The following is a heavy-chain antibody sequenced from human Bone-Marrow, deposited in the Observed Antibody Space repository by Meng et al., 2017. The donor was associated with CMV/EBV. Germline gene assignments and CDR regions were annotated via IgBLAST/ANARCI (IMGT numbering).Heavy chain of an antibody. J-gene: IGHJ4*02. Sequence: GGSLRLSCVASGFTFSTYEFSWVRQAPGKGLEWLSYIDSAGTTTLYADSVKGRFTISRHGAQNSLYLQMTSLRADDTAVYYCARELPASWEPFDYWGQGTLVTVSS. D-gene: IGHD1-26*01. CDR1: GFTFSTYE. V-gene: IGHV3-48*03. CDR2: IDSAGTTT. CDR3: ARELPASWEPFDY.